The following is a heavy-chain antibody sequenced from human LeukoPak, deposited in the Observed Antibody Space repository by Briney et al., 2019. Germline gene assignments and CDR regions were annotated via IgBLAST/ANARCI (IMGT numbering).Heavy chain of an antibody. CDR3: AREGVGPTVFDAFNI. CDR1: GYTFTSYD. Sequence: ASVKVSCKASGYTFTSYDINWVRQATGQGLEWMGWMNPNSGNTGYAQKFQGRVTMTRNTSISTAYMELSSLRSEDTAVYYCAREGVGPTVFDAFNIWGQGTMVTVSS. J-gene: IGHJ3*02. D-gene: IGHD4-17*01. CDR2: MNPNSGNT. V-gene: IGHV1-8*01.